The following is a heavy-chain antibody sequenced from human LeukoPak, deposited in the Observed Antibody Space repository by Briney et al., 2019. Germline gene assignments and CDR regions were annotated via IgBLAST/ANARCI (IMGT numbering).Heavy chain of an antibody. CDR1: GCTFSSYA. CDR2: IIPNFSTA. V-gene: IGHV1-69*05. CDR3: ASGALYCSGSSCSPYYYYMDV. D-gene: IGHD2-15*01. J-gene: IGHJ6*03. Sequence: GASVKVSCKASGCTFSSYAISWVRQAPGQGLEWMGGIIPNFSTANYAQKFQGRVTITTDESTSTAYMELSSLRSEDTAVYYCASGALYCSGSSCSPYYYYMDVWGKGTTVTVSS.